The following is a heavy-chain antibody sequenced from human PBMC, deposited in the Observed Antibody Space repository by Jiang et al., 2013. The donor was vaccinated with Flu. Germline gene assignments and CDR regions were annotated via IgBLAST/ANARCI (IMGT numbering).Heavy chain of an antibody. Sequence: AASGFTFSSYSMNWVRQAPGKGLEWVSSISSSSSYIYYADSVKGRFTISRDNAKNSLYLQMNSLRAEDTAVYYCARDYDILTPLSPINFDYWGQGTLVTVSS. V-gene: IGHV3-21*01. CDR2: ISSSSSYI. J-gene: IGHJ4*02. CDR3: ARDYDILTPLSPINFDY. D-gene: IGHD3-9*01. CDR1: GFTFSSYS.